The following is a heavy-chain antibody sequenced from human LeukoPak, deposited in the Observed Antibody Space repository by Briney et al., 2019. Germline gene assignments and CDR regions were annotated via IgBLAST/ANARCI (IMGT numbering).Heavy chain of an antibody. D-gene: IGHD2-21*01. Sequence: PGGSLRLSCAASGFTFSNYWIRWVRQAPGKGLVWVSRINPTGGYGNYADSVKGRFTISRDNAKNTVYLQMNSLRAEDTAVFYCVSDCDHSDFDSWGQGTLVTVSS. CDR3: VSDCDHSDFDS. CDR1: GFTFSNYW. J-gene: IGHJ5*01. CDR2: INPTGGYG. V-gene: IGHV3-74*01.